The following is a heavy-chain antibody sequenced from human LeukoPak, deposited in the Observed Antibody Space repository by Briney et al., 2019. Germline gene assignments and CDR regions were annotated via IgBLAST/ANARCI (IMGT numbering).Heavy chain of an antibody. CDR2: IKQDGSEK. Sequence: GGSLRLSCAASGFTFSSYAMSWVRQAPGKGLEWVANIKQDGSEKYYVDSVKGRFTISRDNAKNSLYLQMNSLRAEDTAVYYCARSVYGSGSILYFQHWGQGTLVTVSS. CDR3: ARSVYGSGSILYFQH. CDR1: GFTFSSYA. D-gene: IGHD3-10*01. V-gene: IGHV3-7*01. J-gene: IGHJ1*01.